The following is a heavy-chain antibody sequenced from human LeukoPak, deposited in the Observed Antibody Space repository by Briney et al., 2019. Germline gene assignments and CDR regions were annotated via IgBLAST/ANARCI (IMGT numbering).Heavy chain of an antibody. J-gene: IGHJ4*02. CDR1: GFSLSDAT. D-gene: IGHD6-19*01. CDR3: VVDGRGWTGFDY. CDR2: IRSRTDSSAT. Sequence: GGSLRLSCAASGFSLSDATMHWVRQASGKGLEWVGHIRSRTDSSATTYTASLKGKFIISRDDSKNTAFLQMNSLQTEDTAVYYCVVDGRGWTGFDYWGQGILVTVSS. V-gene: IGHV3-73*01.